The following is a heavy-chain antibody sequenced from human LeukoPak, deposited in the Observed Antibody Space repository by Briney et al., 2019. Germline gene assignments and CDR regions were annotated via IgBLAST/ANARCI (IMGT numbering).Heavy chain of an antibody. V-gene: IGHV4-39*01. J-gene: IGHJ6*02. Sequence: SETLSLTCTVSGGSISSSSYYWGWIRQPPGKGLEWIGSIYYSGSTYYNPSLKSRVTISVDTSKNQFSLKLSSVTAADTAVYYCARLSMVTFGGVIASWDYYYGMDVWGQGTTVTVSS. CDR2: IYYSGST. D-gene: IGHD3-16*02. CDR1: GGSISSSSYY. CDR3: ARLSMVTFGGVIASWDYYYGMDV.